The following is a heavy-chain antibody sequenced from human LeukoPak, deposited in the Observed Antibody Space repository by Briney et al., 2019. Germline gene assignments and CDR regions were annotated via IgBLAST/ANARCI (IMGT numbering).Heavy chain of an antibody. D-gene: IGHD6-19*01. CDR3: ARDYTGYSSGWSFDY. V-gene: IGHV4-34*01. Sequence: SETLSLTCAVYGGSFSGYYWSWLRQPPGKGLEWLGEINHSGSTNYNPSLKSRVTISVDTSKNQFSLKLSSVTAADTAVYYCARDYTGYSSGWSFDYWGQGTLVTVSS. J-gene: IGHJ4*02. CDR2: INHSGST. CDR1: GGSFSGYY.